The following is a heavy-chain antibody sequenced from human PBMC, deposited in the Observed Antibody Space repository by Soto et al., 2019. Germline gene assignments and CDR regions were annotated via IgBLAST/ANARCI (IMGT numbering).Heavy chain of an antibody. J-gene: IGHJ4*02. CDR2: IYNDGTYS. CDR1: GFTFRDYY. D-gene: IGHD3-10*01. CDR3: TRGPRPISTGTGAY. V-gene: IGHV3-74*01. Sequence: GGSLRLSCAASGFTFRDYYMSWIRQAPGKGLVWISRIYNDGTYSDYADSVRGRFTISRDNVNDTLYLQMNNLRAEDSGLYYCTRGPRPISTGTGAYWGQGTQVTVSS.